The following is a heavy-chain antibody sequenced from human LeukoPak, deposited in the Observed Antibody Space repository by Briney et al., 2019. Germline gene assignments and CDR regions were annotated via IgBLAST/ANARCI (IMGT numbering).Heavy chain of an antibody. D-gene: IGHD6-19*01. J-gene: IGHJ4*02. CDR2: IHSSGST. Sequence: SETLSLTCTVSGGSISGHHWSWIRQPAGKGLEWIGRIHSSGSTNYNPSLKSRVTVSVDTSKNQFSLKLSSVSAADTAVYYCARGKVVAGTPGQNSWDYWGQGTLVTVSS. CDR1: GGSISGHH. V-gene: IGHV4-4*07. CDR3: ARGKVVAGTPGQNSWDY.